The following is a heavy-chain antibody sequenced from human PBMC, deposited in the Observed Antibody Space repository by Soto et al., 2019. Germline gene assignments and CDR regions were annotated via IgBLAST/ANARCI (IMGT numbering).Heavy chain of an antibody. CDR3: ARLRGYSYGKGAYGMDV. V-gene: IGHV5-10-1*03. CDR2: IDPSDSYT. D-gene: IGHD5-18*01. Sequence: EVQLVQSGAEVKKPGESLRISCKGSGYSFTSYWISWVRQMPGKGLEWMGRIDPSDSYTNYSPSFQGHVTISADKSISTAYLQWSSLKASDTDMYDCARLRGYSYGKGAYGMDVWGQGTTVTVSS. CDR1: GYSFTSYW. J-gene: IGHJ6*02.